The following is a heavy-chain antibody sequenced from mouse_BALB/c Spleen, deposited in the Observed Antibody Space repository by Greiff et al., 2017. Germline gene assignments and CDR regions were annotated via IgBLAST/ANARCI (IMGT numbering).Heavy chain of an antibody. V-gene: IGHV5-12-2*01. D-gene: IGHD3-2*01. CDR1: GFTFSSYT. J-gene: IGHJ3*01. CDR3: ARPDSSGSWFAY. CDR2: ISNGGGST. Sequence: EVQVVESGGGLVQPGGSLKLSCAASGFTFSSYTMSWVRQTPEKRLEWVAYISNGGGSTYYPDTVKGRFTISRDNAKNTLYLQMNSLKSEDTAMYYCARPDSSGSWFAYWGQGTLVTVSA.